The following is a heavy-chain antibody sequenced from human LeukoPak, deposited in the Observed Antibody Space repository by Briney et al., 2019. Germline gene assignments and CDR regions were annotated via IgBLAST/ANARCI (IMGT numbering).Heavy chain of an antibody. V-gene: IGHV3-48*01. Sequence: GGSLRLSCAASGLAVSTYDMHWVRQAPGEGLEWVTYFGISGTIYYADSVKGRFTISRENDKNSLFLQMNSLRAEEAAVYYCAGYGFSPYWGRGTLVSVSS. J-gene: IGHJ4*02. CDR2: FGISGTI. CDR1: GLAVSTYD. CDR3: AGYGFSPY. D-gene: IGHD5-12*01.